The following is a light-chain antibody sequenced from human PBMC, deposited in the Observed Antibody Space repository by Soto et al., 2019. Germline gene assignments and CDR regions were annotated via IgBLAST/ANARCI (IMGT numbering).Light chain of an antibody. CDR1: SSDVGGYNY. J-gene: IGLJ1*01. Sequence: QSALTQPASVSGSPGQSITISCTGTSSDVGGYNYVSWYQQRPGKAPKLVIYEVTKRPSGVPDRFSGSKSGSTASLTVSGLQDDDEAEYYCASYAGTKLFVFGSGTKVTVL. CDR3: ASYAGTKLFV. V-gene: IGLV2-8*01. CDR2: EVT.